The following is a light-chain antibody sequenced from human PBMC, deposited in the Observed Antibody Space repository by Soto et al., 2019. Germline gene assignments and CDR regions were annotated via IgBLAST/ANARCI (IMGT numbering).Light chain of an antibody. CDR1: QSVSSNY. J-gene: IGKJ3*01. CDR2: DAS. V-gene: IGKV3-20*01. Sequence: IVLTQSPGTLSLSPGERATLSCRASQSVSSNYLAWYQQNPGQAPRLLIYDASRRATGIPDRFSGSGSGTDFTLTIXXXXXXXXAVYYCQQYGRSQFTFGPGTKVDI. CDR3: QQYGRSQFT.